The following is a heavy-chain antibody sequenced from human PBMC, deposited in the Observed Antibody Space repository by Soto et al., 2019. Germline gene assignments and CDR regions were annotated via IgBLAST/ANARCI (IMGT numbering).Heavy chain of an antibody. CDR3: ASAWGPSCCYGMDV. CDR2: IIPIFGTA. D-gene: IGHD3-16*01. V-gene: IGHV1-69*12. Sequence: QVQLVQSGAEVKKPGSSVKVSCKASGGTFSSYAISWVRQAPGQGLEWMGGIIPIFGTADYAQKFQGRVATTVDASTSTAYMELSSLRSEDTALYYCASAWGPSCCYGMDVWGQGTTVTVSS. CDR1: GGTFSSYA. J-gene: IGHJ6*02.